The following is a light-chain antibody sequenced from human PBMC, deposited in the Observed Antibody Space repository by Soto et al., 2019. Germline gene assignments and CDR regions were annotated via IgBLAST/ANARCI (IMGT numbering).Light chain of an antibody. Sequence: AIRMTQSPSSLSASTGDRVTITCRASQGISSYLAWYQQKPGKAPKLLIYAASTLQSGVPSRFSGSGSGTDFTLTISRLEPEDFAVYYCQLYGFSPKMFGQGTKVDIK. CDR3: QLYGFSPKM. CDR2: AAS. J-gene: IGKJ1*01. V-gene: IGKV1-8*01. CDR1: QGISSY.